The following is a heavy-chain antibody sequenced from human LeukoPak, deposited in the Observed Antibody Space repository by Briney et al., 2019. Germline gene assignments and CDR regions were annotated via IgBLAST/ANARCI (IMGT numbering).Heavy chain of an antibody. CDR1: GYSFTSYW. D-gene: IGHD2-15*01. CDR3: ARLRYCSGGSCYHYFDY. V-gene: IGHV5-10-1*01. Sequence: GESLKISCKSSGYSFTSYWISWVRQMPGKGLEWMGRIDPSDSYTNYSPSFQGHVTISADKSISTAYLRWSSLKASDTAMYYCARLRYCSGGSCYHYFDYWGQGTLVTVSS. J-gene: IGHJ4*02. CDR2: IDPSDSYT.